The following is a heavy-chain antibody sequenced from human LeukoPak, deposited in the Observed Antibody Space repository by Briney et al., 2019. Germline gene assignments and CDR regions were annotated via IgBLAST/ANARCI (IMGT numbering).Heavy chain of an antibody. CDR2: ISYDGSNK. V-gene: IGHV3-30*18. D-gene: IGHD6-19*01. CDR1: GFTFSSYG. J-gene: IGHJ4*02. Sequence: GRSLRLSCAASGFTFSSYGMHWVRQAPGKGLEWVAVISYDGSNKYYADSVKGRFTISRDNSKNTLYLQMNSLRAEDTAVYYCAKSGPVDPYFDYWGQGTLVTVSS. CDR3: AKSGPVDPYFDY.